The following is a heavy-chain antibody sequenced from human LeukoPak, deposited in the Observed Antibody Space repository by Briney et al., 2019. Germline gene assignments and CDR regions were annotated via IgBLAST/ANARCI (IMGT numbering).Heavy chain of an antibody. CDR1: GYTFTNLA. Sequence: ASVKVSCKTSGYTFTNLAITWVRQAPGQGLEWMGWISPYNDNTNYAQKFQGRVTITADKSTSTVYMELSSLRSEDTAVYYCARKKWFGELSGWGQGTLVTVSS. J-gene: IGHJ4*02. V-gene: IGHV1-18*01. CDR2: ISPYNDNT. CDR3: ARKKWFGELSG. D-gene: IGHD3-10*01.